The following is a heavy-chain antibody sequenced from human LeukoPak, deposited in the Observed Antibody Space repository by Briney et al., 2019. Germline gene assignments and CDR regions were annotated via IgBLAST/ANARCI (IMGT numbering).Heavy chain of an antibody. V-gene: IGHV3-7*01. Sequence: PGGSLRLSCAASGFTFSSYWMSWVRQAPGKGLEWVANIKQDGSEKYYVDSVKGRFTISRDNAKNSLYLQMNSLRAEDTAVYYCARARIVVVPAATGYAEYFQHWGQGTLVTVSS. D-gene: IGHD2-2*01. J-gene: IGHJ1*01. CDR3: ARARIVVVPAATGYAEYFQH. CDR1: GFTFSSYW. CDR2: IKQDGSEK.